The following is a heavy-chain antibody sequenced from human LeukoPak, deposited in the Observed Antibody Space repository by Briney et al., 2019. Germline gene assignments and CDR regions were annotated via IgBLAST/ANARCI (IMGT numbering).Heavy chain of an antibody. Sequence: GGSLRLSCAASGFNFNTYTMNWVRQAPGKGLEWVSSISSDSSYIYYADAVHGRFTVSRDNAKYSLYLQMNSLRAEDTAVYYCVRGVMEWELLDAFDIWGQGTMVTVSS. CDR1: GFNFNTYT. CDR3: VRGVMEWELLDAFDI. V-gene: IGHV3-21*01. J-gene: IGHJ3*02. D-gene: IGHD1-26*01. CDR2: ISSDSSYI.